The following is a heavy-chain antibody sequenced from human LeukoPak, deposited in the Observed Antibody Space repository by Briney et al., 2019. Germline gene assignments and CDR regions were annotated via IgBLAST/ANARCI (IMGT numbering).Heavy chain of an antibody. J-gene: IGHJ3*01. CDR3: ARHDGSSWYYAFDV. D-gene: IGHD6-13*01. V-gene: IGHV4-59*08. Sequence: SETLSLTCAVYGGSFSGYYWSWIRQPPGKGLEWIGYIYYSGSTNYNPSLKSRVTISVDTSKNQFSLKLSSVTAADTAVYYCARHDGSSWYYAFDVWGQGTMVTVSS. CDR1: GGSFSGYY. CDR2: IYYSGST.